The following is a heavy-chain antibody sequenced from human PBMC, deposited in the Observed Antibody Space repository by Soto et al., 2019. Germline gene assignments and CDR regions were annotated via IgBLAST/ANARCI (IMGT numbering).Heavy chain of an antibody. CDR2: MIPNSGKI. CDR3: ARDYGDYSGDY. J-gene: IGHJ4*02. Sequence: QVQLVQSGAEVKKPGASVKVSCKASGYTFSSYDINWVRQATGQGLEWMGWMIPNSGKIGYAQKFQGRLTMTSNTSIGTAYMDLSSLRSEDTAVYYCARDYGDYSGDYWGQGTLVTVSS. V-gene: IGHV1-8*01. CDR1: GYTFSSYD. D-gene: IGHD4-17*01.